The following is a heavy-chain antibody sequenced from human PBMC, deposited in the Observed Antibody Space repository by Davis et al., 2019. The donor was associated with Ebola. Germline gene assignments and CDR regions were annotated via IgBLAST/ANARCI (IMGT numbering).Heavy chain of an antibody. CDR2: ISSSGSTI. CDR3: AKSAAGTTFDY. D-gene: IGHD6-13*01. CDR1: GFTFSSYS. Sequence: GESLKISCAASGFTFSSYSMNWVRQAPGKGLEWVSYISSSGSTIYYADSVKGRFTISRDNAKNTLYLQMNSLRAEDTAVYYCAKSAAGTTFDYWGQGTLVTVSS. V-gene: IGHV3-48*04. J-gene: IGHJ4*02.